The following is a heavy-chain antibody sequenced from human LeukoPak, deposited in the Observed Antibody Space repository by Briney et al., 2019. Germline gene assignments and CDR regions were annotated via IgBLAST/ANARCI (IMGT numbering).Heavy chain of an antibody. Sequence: PGRSLRLSCAASGFTFSNYCMHWVRQAPGKGLEWVAVISSDGFNKYYADSVKGRFTMSRDNSENTQYLQMDSLRAEDTAVYYCATKHGGEFRGPFDYWGQGTLVTVSS. CDR3: ATKHGGEFRGPFDY. D-gene: IGHD3-10*01. CDR1: GFTFSNYC. CDR2: ISSDGFNK. J-gene: IGHJ4*02. V-gene: IGHV3-30*03.